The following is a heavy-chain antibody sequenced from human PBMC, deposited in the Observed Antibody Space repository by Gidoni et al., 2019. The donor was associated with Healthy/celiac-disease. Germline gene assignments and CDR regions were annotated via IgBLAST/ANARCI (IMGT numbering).Heavy chain of an antibody. Sequence: QVTLKESGPVLVKPTETLTLTCTVSGFSLSNARMGVSWIRQPPGKALEWLAHIFSNDEKSYSTALKSRLTIYKDTTKSQVVLTMTNMDPVDTATYYCARRGGSGSYYSDDAFDIWGQGTMVTVSS. CDR1: GFSLSNARMG. V-gene: IGHV2-26*01. J-gene: IGHJ3*02. D-gene: IGHD1-26*01. CDR3: ARRGGSGSYYSDDAFDI. CDR2: IFSNDEK.